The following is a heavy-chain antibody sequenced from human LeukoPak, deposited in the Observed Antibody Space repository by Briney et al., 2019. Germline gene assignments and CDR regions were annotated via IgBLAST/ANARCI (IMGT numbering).Heavy chain of an antibody. J-gene: IGHJ4*02. Sequence: PGGSLRLSCAASGFTFSSYWMSWVRQAPGKGLEWVANIKNDGSGKYYVDSVKGRFIISRDNAKNSLDLQMNSLRAEDTAVYHCVRGGVTTFWGQGTLVTVSS. CDR3: VRGGVTTF. D-gene: IGHD4-17*01. CDR1: GFTFSSYW. CDR2: IKNDGSGK. V-gene: IGHV3-7*01.